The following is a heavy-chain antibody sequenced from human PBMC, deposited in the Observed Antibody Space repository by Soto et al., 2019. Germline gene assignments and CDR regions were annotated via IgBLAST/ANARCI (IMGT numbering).Heavy chain of an antibody. CDR2: ISGSGSST. V-gene: IGHV3-23*01. D-gene: IGHD3-22*01. CDR3: AKTLYYYDTGVYQ. CDR1: GFTFSSYA. Sequence: EVQLLESGGGLVQPGGSLRLSCAASGFTFSSYAMSWVRQAPGKGREWVSTISGSGSSTYYADSVKGRFTISRDNSKTTLYLQMNILGAGDTAVYYCAKTLYYYDTGVYQWGQGTLVHVSS. J-gene: IGHJ4*02.